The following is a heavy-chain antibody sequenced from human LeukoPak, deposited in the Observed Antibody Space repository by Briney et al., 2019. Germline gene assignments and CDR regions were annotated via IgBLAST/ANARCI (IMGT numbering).Heavy chain of an antibody. CDR2: ISYDGSNK. V-gene: IGHV3-30-3*01. CDR1: GFTFSSYA. Sequence: GRSLRLSCAASGFTFSSYAMHWVRKAPGKGLEWVAVISYDGSNKYYADSVKGRFTISRDNSKNTLYLQMNSLRAEDTAVYYCARYDARDGMDVWSQGTTVTVSS. CDR3: ARYDARDGMDV. D-gene: IGHD1-1*01. J-gene: IGHJ6*02.